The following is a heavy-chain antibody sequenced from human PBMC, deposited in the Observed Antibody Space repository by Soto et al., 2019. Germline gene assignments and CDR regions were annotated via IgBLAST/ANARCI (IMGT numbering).Heavy chain of an antibody. D-gene: IGHD2-2*01. CDR3: ARDRFVAPAANTLYYYYGIDV. CDR1: GYTFTSYY. J-gene: IGHJ6*02. V-gene: IGHV1-46*01. Sequence: ASVKVSCKASGYTFTSYYMHWVRQAPGQGLEWMGIINPSGGSTSYAQKFQGRVTMTRDTSTSTVYMELSSLRSEDTAVYYCARDRFVAPAANTLYYYYGIDVCGQGPTVTVYS. CDR2: INPSGGST.